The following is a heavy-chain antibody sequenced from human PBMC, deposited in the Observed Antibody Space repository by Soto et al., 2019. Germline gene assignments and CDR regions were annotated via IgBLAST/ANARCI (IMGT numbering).Heavy chain of an antibody. D-gene: IGHD6-13*01. CDR3: ARDHGPDSSRWYSNFRFDY. Sequence: LRLSCAASGFTFSSYGMHWVRQAPGKGLEWVAVIWYDGSNKYYADSVQGRFTISRDNSKNTLYLQMNSLRAEDTAVYYCARDHGPDSSRWYSNFRFDYCGQGTLVTVSS. J-gene: IGHJ4*02. CDR2: IWYDGSNK. V-gene: IGHV3-33*01. CDR1: GFTFSSYG.